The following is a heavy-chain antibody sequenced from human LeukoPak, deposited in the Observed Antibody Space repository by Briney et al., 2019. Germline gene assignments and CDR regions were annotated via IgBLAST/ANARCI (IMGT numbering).Heavy chain of an antibody. D-gene: IGHD3-10*01. Sequence: PSETLSLTCAVYGGSFSGYYWSWIRQPPGKGLEWIGEINHSGSTNYNPSLKSRVTISVDTSKNQFSLKLSSVTAADTAVYYCARGVYRGVKGFDYWGQGTLVTVSS. CDR2: INHSGST. J-gene: IGHJ4*02. CDR1: GGSFSGYY. CDR3: ARGVYRGVKGFDY. V-gene: IGHV4-34*01.